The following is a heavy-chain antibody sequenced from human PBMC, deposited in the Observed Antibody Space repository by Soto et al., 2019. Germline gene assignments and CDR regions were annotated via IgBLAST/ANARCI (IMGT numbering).Heavy chain of an antibody. CDR2: INPSGGST. V-gene: IGHV1-46*01. J-gene: IGHJ3*02. CDR1: GYTFTSYY. Sequence: ASVKVSCKASGYTFTSYYMHWVRQAPGQGLEWMGIINPSGGSTSYAQKFQGRVTMTRDTSTSTVYMELSSLRSEDTAVYYCAREGLGGYCTNGVCYKGDAFDIWG. D-gene: IGHD2-8*01. CDR3: AREGLGGYCTNGVCYKGDAFDI.